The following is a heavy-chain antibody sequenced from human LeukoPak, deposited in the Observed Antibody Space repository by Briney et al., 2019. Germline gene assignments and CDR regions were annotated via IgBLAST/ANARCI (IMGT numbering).Heavy chain of an antibody. CDR2: INHSGST. CDR3: ARDGYRVTGYYYYMNV. V-gene: IGHV4-34*01. D-gene: IGHD6-13*01. CDR1: GGSFSGYY. J-gene: IGHJ6*03. Sequence: PSETLSLTFAVYGGSFSGYYWSWIRQPPGKGLEWIGEINHSGSTHYNPSLKSRVTISVDTSKNQFSLKLSSVTAADTAVYYCARDGYRVTGYYYYMNVWGKGTTVTVSS.